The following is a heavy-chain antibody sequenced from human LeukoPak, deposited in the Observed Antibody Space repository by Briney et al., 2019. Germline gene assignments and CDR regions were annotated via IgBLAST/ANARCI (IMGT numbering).Heavy chain of an antibody. CDR3: ARVLVLGELNWFDP. V-gene: IGHV4-61*02. CDR1: GGAISSESYY. CDR2: IYTSGIT. D-gene: IGHD3-16*01. J-gene: IGHJ5*02. Sequence: SQTLSLTCTVSGGAISSESYYWSWIRQPAGKGLEWIGRIYTSGITNYNPSLKSRVTMSVDTSKSQLSLNLSSVTAADTAVYYCARVLVLGELNWFDPWGQGTLVTVSS.